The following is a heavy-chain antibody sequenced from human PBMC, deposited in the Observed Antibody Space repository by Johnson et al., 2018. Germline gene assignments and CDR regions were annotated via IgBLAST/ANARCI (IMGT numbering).Heavy chain of an antibody. CDR2: IYYSGGT. V-gene: IGHV4-59*01. CDR1: GGSISSYY. CDR3: AREGLGELSSLMDV. D-gene: IGHD3-16*02. Sequence: QVELQESGPGLVKASETLSLTCTVSGGSISSYYWSWHRQPPGKGLEWIGYIYYSGGTNYTTSLKSRVTLSVDTSKNQFSLKLSSVTAADTAVYYCAREGLGELSSLMDVWGKGTTVTVSS. J-gene: IGHJ6*03.